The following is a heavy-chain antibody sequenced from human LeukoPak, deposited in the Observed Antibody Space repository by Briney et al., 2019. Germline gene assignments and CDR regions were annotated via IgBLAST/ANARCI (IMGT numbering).Heavy chain of an antibody. Sequence: ASVKVSCKASGGTFSSYAISWVRQAPGQGLEWMGRIIPILGIANYAQKFQGRVTITADKSTSTAYMELSSLRSEDTAVYYCARESVVVVPAANYYYGMDVWGQGTTVTVSS. D-gene: IGHD2-2*01. J-gene: IGHJ6*02. CDR1: GGTFSSYA. CDR2: IIPILGIA. V-gene: IGHV1-69*04. CDR3: ARESVVVVPAANYYYGMDV.